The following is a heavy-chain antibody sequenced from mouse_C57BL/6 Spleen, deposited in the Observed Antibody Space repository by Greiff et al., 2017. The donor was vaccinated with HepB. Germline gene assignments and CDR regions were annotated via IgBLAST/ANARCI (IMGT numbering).Heavy chain of an antibody. Sequence: VKLQESGPGLVQPSQSLSITCTVSGFSLTSHGVHWVRQSPGKGLEWLGVIWSGGSTDYNAAFISRLSISKDNSKSQVFFKMNSLQADDTAIYYCARQGYGSSYRYFDVWGTGTTVTVSS. CDR3: ARQGYGSSYRYFDV. J-gene: IGHJ1*03. CDR2: IWSGGST. D-gene: IGHD1-1*01. CDR1: GFSLTSHG. V-gene: IGHV2-2*01.